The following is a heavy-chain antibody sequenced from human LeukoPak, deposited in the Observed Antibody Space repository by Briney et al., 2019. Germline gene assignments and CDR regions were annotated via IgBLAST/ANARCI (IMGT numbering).Heavy chain of an antibody. Sequence: GGSLRLSCAASGFTFSSYAMSWVRQAPGKGREWVSAISDSGGSTYYADSVKGRFTISRDNSKNTLYLQMNSLRAEDTAVYYCAKGAARGVIITSFDYWGQGTLVTVSS. CDR1: GFTFSSYA. D-gene: IGHD3-10*01. CDR2: ISDSGGST. V-gene: IGHV3-23*01. J-gene: IGHJ4*02. CDR3: AKGAARGVIITSFDY.